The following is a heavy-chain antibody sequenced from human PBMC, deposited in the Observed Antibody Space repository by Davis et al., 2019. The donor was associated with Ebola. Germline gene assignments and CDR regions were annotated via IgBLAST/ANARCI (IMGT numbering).Heavy chain of an antibody. Sequence: KVSCKGSGYSFTSYWIGWVRQMPGKGLEWMGIIYPGDSNTRYSPSFQGQVTISADQSISTAYLQWSSLKASDTAMYYCARLRVATRYYYYGMDVWGQGTTVTVSS. D-gene: IGHD5-12*01. CDR1: GYSFTSYW. CDR3: ARLRVATRYYYYGMDV. V-gene: IGHV5-51*01. J-gene: IGHJ6*02. CDR2: IYPGDSNT.